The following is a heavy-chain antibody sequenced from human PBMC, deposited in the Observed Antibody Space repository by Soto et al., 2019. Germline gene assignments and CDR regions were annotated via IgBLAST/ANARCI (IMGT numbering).Heavy chain of an antibody. CDR1: GGSVSSGSYY. J-gene: IGHJ5*02. D-gene: IGHD1-26*01. CDR3: AGDGVGSTDNWFDP. CDR2: IYYSGST. Sequence: QVQLQESGPGLVKPSETLSLTCTVSGGSVSSGSYYWSWIRQPPGKGLEWIGYIYYSGSTNYNPSLKSRVTISVDTSKNQFSLKLSSVTAADTAVYYCAGDGVGSTDNWFDPWGQGTLVTVSS. V-gene: IGHV4-61*01.